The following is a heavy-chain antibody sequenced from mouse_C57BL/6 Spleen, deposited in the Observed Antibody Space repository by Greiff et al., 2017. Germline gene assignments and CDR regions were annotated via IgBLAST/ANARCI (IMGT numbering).Heavy chain of an antibody. D-gene: IGHD1-2*01. V-gene: IGHV1-64*01. CDR1: GYTFTSYW. J-gene: IGHJ1*03. Sequence: QVQLQQPGAELVKPGASVKLSCKASGYTFTSYWMHWVKQRPGQGLEWIGMIHPNSGSTNYNEKFTSKATLTVDKSSSTSYMQLTSLTSEDSAVYFCARSAAGLDWYFAVSGTGTTVTVSS. CDR2: IHPNSGST. CDR3: ARSAAGLDWYFAV.